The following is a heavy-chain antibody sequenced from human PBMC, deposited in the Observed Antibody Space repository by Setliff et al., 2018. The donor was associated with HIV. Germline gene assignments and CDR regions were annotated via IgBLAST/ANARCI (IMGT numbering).Heavy chain of an antibody. V-gene: IGHV3-15*01. CDR2: IKSKADGGTT. D-gene: IGHD3-22*01. J-gene: IGHJ3*01. CDR3: SGGYYDNSGYYFNDAFDV. Sequence: GGSLRLSCAASGFTFSDAWMTWVRQAPGKGLEWVGRIKSKADGGTTDYAAPVKGRFTISRDDSKNTLYLLMNSLQTEDTAVYYCSGGYYDNSGYYFNDAFDVWGQGTMVTVSS. CDR1: GFTFSDAW.